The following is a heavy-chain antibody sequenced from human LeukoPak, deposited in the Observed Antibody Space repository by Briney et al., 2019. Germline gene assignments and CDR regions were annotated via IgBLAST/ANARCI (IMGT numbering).Heavy chain of an antibody. V-gene: IGHV3-23*01. D-gene: IGHD3-10*01. CDR3: AKRGVVIRGVLVIGYHQEAYHYDF. CDR2: ISERGGST. Sequence: GGSLRLSCVVSGISLSNYAMTWVRQAPGKGLEWVSYISERGGSTTYADSVKGRFTISRDTSLNTLYLQMNNLRAEDTAVYFCAKRGVVIRGVLVIGYHQEAYHYDFWGQGVLVTVSS. J-gene: IGHJ4*02. CDR1: GISLSNYA.